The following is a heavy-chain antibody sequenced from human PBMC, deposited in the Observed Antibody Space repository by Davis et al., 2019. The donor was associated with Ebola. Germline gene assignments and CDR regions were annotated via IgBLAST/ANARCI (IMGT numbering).Heavy chain of an antibody. Sequence: GESLKISCAASGFTFSSYSMNWVRQAPGKGLEWVSYISSSGSTIYYADSVKGRFTISRDNAKNSLYLQMNSLRAEDTAVYYCARESFYYGMDVWGQGTTVTVSS. CDR1: GFTFSSYS. CDR2: ISSSGSTI. CDR3: ARESFYYGMDV. V-gene: IGHV3-48*04. J-gene: IGHJ6*02.